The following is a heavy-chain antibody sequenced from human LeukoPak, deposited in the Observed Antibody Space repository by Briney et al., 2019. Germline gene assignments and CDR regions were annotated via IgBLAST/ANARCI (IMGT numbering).Heavy chain of an antibody. CDR1: GYTFTSYG. CDR2: ISAYNGNT. D-gene: IGHD3-9*01. Sequence: ASVKVSCKASGYTFTSYGISWVRQAPGQGLEWMGWISAYNGNTNYAQKLQGRVTVTTDTSTSTAYMELRSLRSDDTAVYYCARDVRYFDWVRRYYYYYMDVWGKGTTVTISS. J-gene: IGHJ6*03. CDR3: ARDVRYFDWVRRYYYYYMDV. V-gene: IGHV1-18*01.